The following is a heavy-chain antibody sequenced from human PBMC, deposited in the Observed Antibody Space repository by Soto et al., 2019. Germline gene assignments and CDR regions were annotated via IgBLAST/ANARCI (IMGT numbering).Heavy chain of an antibody. Sequence: SVNVSCKGAGGTVSSDAISWVRQAPGQGLEWMGGIIPIFGTANYAQKFKGRVTITADESTSTAYMELSSLRSEDTAVYYCASYPPSRYYYYYYGMDVWGQGTTVTVSS. V-gene: IGHV1-69*13. J-gene: IGHJ6*02. D-gene: IGHD3-16*02. CDR3: ASYPPSRYYYYYYGMDV. CDR1: GGTVSSDA. CDR2: IIPIFGTA.